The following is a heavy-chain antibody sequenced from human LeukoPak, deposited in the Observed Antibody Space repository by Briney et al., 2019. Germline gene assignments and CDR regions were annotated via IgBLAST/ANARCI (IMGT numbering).Heavy chain of an antibody. CDR2: INPNSGGT. CDR3: ARALYYYYYMDV. J-gene: IGHJ6*03. Sequence: ASVKVSCKASGYTFTDYYMHWVRQAPGQGLEWMGWINPNSGGTNYAQKFQGRVTMTRDTSISTAYMELSRLRSDDTAVYYCARALYYYYYMDVWGKGTTVTISS. CDR1: GYTFTDYY. V-gene: IGHV1-2*02.